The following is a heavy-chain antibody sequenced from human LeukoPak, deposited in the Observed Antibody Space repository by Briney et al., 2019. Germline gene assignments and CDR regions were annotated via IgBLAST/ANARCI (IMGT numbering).Heavy chain of an antibody. J-gene: IGHJ6*03. CDR1: GASISSSF. CDR2: IYYTGST. V-gene: IGHV4-59*01. CDR3: ARVVYSGYDFRGAMDV. D-gene: IGHD5-12*01. Sequence: SETLSLTCTVSGASISSSFWTWIRQSPGKGLEWLGYIYYTGSTNHNPSLKSRVTISVDTSKNQFSLKLSSVTAADTAVYYCARVVYSGYDFRGAMDVWGKGTTVTVSS.